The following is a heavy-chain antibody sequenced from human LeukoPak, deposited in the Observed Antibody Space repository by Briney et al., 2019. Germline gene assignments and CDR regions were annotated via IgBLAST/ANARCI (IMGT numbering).Heavy chain of an antibody. J-gene: IGHJ4*02. Sequence: SETLSLTCTVSGGSISYFYWSWIRQPAGKGLEWIGRIYTSGSTNYNPSLKSRVTMSVDTSKKQFSLKLSSVTAADTAVYYCARLRPITMVRGAATDYWGQGTLVTVSS. CDR1: GGSISYFY. CDR3: ARLRPITMVRGAATDY. CDR2: IYTSGST. V-gene: IGHV4-4*07. D-gene: IGHD3-10*01.